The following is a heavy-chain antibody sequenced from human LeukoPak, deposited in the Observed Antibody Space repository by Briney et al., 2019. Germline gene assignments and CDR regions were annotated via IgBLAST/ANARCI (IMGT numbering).Heavy chain of an antibody. Sequence: SETLSLTCTVSGGYVCSGRYYWSWLRQPPGKGLEWIGYTYYSGSPNYNPSLKSRVTISVDTSKNHFCLKLSSVTAADTAVYYCARVYGDYAEDWFDPWGQGTLVTVSS. J-gene: IGHJ5*02. D-gene: IGHD4-17*01. CDR2: TYYSGSP. CDR3: ARVYGDYAEDWFDP. CDR1: GGYVCSGRYY. V-gene: IGHV4-61*01.